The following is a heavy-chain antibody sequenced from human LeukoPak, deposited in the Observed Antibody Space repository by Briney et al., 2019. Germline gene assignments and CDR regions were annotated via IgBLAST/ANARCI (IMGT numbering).Heavy chain of an antibody. CDR2: INHSGST. Sequence: SETLSRTGAVYGGSFSGYYWRWLGQPPGKGLEWFGEINHSGSTNYNTSLKSRVTISVDTSKNQFSLKLSSVTAADTAVYYCARGGYYYDSSGYRHWGQGTLVTVSS. V-gene: IGHV4-34*01. D-gene: IGHD3-22*01. J-gene: IGHJ4*02. CDR3: ARGGYYYDSSGYRH. CDR1: GGSFSGYY.